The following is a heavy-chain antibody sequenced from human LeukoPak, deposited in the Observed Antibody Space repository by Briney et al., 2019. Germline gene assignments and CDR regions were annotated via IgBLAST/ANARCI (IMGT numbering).Heavy chain of an antibody. D-gene: IGHD1-26*01. CDR1: GFTFSSYW. CDR2: IYSDGSRT. CDR3: ARSGRGGAFDI. V-gene: IGHV3-74*01. Sequence: PGGSLRLSCAASGFTFSSYWMHWVRQGPGKGLVWASRIYSDGSRTTYADSVKGRFTISGDNAKNTLYLQMNSLRAEDTAVYYCARSGRGGAFDIWGQGTMVTVSS. J-gene: IGHJ3*02.